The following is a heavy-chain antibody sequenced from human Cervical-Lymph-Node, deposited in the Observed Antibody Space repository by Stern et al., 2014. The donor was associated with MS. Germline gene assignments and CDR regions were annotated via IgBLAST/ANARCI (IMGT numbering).Heavy chain of an antibody. J-gene: IGHJ6*02. D-gene: IGHD1-1*01. CDR1: GYTFTNNW. CDR2: IYPDDSDI. V-gene: IGHV5-51*03. Sequence: EVQLVESGAEVKKPGESLKISCKGSGYTFTNNWIAWVRQMPGKGLEWMGIIYPDDSDIRYSPSLQGQVTISADKSLSTAYLQWSGLRAADSAVYYCASPPPRRKWDDPNYGMDVWGQGTTVTVSS. CDR3: ASPPPRRKWDDPNYGMDV.